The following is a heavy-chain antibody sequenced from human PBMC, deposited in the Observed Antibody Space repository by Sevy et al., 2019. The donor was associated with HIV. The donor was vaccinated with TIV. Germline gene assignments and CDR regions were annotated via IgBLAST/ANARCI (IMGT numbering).Heavy chain of an antibody. CDR1: GFTFSRYW. J-gene: IGHJ4*02. CDR3: ARGTTVTDALDY. CDR2: IKHDGSEK. Sequence: GGSLRLSCATSGFTFSRYWMSWVRQAPGKGLQWVVNIKHDGSEKFYVDSVKGRFTISRDNANDSLYLQMNSLRAEDTAVYYCARGTTVTDALDYWGQGTLVTVSS. V-gene: IGHV3-7*01. D-gene: IGHD4-17*01.